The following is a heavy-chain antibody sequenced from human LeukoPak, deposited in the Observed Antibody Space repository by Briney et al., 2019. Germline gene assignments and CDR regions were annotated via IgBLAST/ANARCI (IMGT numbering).Heavy chain of an antibody. D-gene: IGHD3-22*01. V-gene: IGHV4-34*01. CDR1: GGSFSGYY. J-gene: IGHJ5*02. CDR3: ASPHPYYYDSSGYPLAS. CDR2: INHSGST. Sequence: SETLSLTCAVYGGSFSGYYWSWIRQPPGKGLEWIGEINHSGSTNYNPSLKSQVTISVDTSKNQFSLKLSSVTAADTAVYYCASPHPYYYDSSGYPLASWGQGTLVTVSS.